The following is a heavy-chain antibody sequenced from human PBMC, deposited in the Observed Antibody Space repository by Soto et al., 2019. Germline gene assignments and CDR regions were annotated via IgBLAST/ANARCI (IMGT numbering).Heavy chain of an antibody. CDR2: IDSAGSTT. CDR3: ARPGYSNYGPGVDV. J-gene: IGHJ6*02. CDR1: GFTFSVYW. D-gene: IGHD4-4*01. Sequence: EVQLVESGGGLVQPGGSLRLSCAASGFTFSVYWMHWVRQAPGKGLVWVSRIDSAGSTTSYADSVKGRFAISRDNAKSTLYPQTNSLRAEDSAVYYCARPGYSNYGPGVDVWGQWTTVTVSS. V-gene: IGHV3-74*01.